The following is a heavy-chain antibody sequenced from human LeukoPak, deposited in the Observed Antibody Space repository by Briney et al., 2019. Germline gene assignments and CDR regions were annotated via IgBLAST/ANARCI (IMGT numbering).Heavy chain of an antibody. CDR1: GFTFSSYW. Sequence: GGSLRLSCAASGFTFSSYWMHWVRQAPGKGLVWVSRINSDGSSTSYADSVKGRSTISRDNAKNTLYLQMNSLRAEDTAVYYCARGPTYYYDSSGYFYWGQGTLVTVPS. V-gene: IGHV3-74*01. D-gene: IGHD3-22*01. CDR3: ARGPTYYYDSSGYFY. CDR2: INSDGSST. J-gene: IGHJ4*02.